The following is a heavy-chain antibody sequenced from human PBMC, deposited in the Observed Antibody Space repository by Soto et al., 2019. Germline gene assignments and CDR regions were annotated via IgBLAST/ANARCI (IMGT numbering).Heavy chain of an antibody. D-gene: IGHD2-2*02. CDR3: ARGYCSSTICYIWDNWFDP. CDR2: IYHSGST. Sequence: SETLSLTCAVSGGSISSGGYSWSWIRQPPGKGLEWIGYIYHSGSTYYSPSLKSRVTISVDRSKNQFSLKLSSVTAADTAVYYCARGYCSSTICYIWDNWFDPWGQGTLVTVSS. J-gene: IGHJ5*02. CDR1: GGSISSGGYS. V-gene: IGHV4-30-2*01.